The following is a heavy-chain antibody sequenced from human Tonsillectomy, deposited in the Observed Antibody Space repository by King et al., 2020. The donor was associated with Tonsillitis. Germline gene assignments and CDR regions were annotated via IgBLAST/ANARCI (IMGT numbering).Heavy chain of an antibody. V-gene: IGHV4-30-4*01. Sequence: VQLQESGPGLVKPSQTLSLTCTVSGGSIRTGDYYWSWIRQPPGKGLEWIGYIYYSGSTYYNPSLKSRVTISVDTSKKQFSLRLSSVTAADTAVYYCAREVSAVADCSSTSCYTGAFDYWGQGTLVTVSS. D-gene: IGHD2-2*02. J-gene: IGHJ4*02. CDR2: IYYSGST. CDR3: AREVSAVADCSSTSCYTGAFDY. CDR1: GGSIRTGDYY.